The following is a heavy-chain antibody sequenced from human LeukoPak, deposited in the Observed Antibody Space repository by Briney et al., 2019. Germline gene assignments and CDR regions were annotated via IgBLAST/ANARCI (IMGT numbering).Heavy chain of an antibody. V-gene: IGHV3-15*01. CDR2: IKSKTDGGTT. Sequence: PGGSLRLSCAASGFTFSNAWMSWVRQAPGKGLEWVGRIKSKTDGGTTDYAAPVKGRFTISRDDSKNTLYLQMNSLKTEDTAVYYCTTLSPIVVVPAARVSYYYYMDVWGKGTTVTVSS. J-gene: IGHJ6*03. CDR3: TTLSPIVVVPAARVSYYYYMDV. D-gene: IGHD2-2*01. CDR1: GFTFSNAW.